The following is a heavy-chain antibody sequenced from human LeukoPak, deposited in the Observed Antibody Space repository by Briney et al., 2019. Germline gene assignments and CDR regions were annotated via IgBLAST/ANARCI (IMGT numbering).Heavy chain of an antibody. Sequence: SETLSLTCTVSGGSFSSSSYYWGWIRQPPGKGLEWIGNVYYRGSTYYNPSLKSRVTISVDTSKKQFSLELSSVTAADTAVYYCTRVVLLYFRESPRYFDYWGQGSLVTVPS. CDR2: VYYRGST. CDR1: GGSFSSSSYY. V-gene: IGHV4-39*01. D-gene: IGHD3-10*01. CDR3: TRVVLLYFRESPRYFDY. J-gene: IGHJ4*02.